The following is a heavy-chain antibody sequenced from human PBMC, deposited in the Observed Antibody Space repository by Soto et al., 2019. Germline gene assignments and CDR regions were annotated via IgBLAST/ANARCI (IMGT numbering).Heavy chain of an antibody. Sequence: QGQLVQSGAEVKKPGASVKVSCKASGYTFNKYSISWVRQAPGQGLEWMGWISASNGNTDFAQKFQGRVTMAIDTSTSTAYMELGSLRSDDTAVFYCTRGHGDFAGDFDYWGQGTLVTVSS. V-gene: IGHV1-18*04. CDR1: GYTFNKYS. J-gene: IGHJ4*02. D-gene: IGHD3-10*01. CDR3: TRGHGDFAGDFDY. CDR2: ISASNGNT.